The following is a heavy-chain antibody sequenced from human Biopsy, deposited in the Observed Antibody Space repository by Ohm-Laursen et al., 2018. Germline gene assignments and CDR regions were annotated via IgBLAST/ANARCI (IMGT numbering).Heavy chain of an antibody. D-gene: IGHD3-10*01. CDR3: ARSRNDLGGMYFDS. CDR1: GDSVTEYY. CDR2: VYYSGST. V-gene: IGHV4-59*08. Sequence: TLSLTCSVSGDSVTEYYWTWIRQPSGKGLEWIGDVYYSGSTNRNPSLKSRVTILVDTSKNQFSLKLNSVTAADTAVYYCARSRNDLGGMYFDSWGQGSLVTVSS. J-gene: IGHJ4*02.